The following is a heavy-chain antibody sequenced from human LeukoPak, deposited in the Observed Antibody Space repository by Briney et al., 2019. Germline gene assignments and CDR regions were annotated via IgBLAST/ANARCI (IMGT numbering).Heavy chain of an antibody. CDR1: GSTFSSYE. Sequence: PGGSLRLSCAASGSTFSSYEMNWVRQAPGKGLEWVSYITSSGNTIYYADSVKGRFTISRDNAKNSLYLQMNSLRAEDTAVYYCARLTTMTTTGGPFDYWGQGTLVAVSS. CDR2: ITSSGNTI. CDR3: ARLTTMTTTGGPFDY. D-gene: IGHD4-17*01. J-gene: IGHJ4*02. V-gene: IGHV3-48*03.